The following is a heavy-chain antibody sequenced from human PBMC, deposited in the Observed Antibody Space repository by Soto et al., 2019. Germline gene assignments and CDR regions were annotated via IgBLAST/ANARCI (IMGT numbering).Heavy chain of an antibody. CDR1: GITFVNAW. Sequence: EVQVVESGGDLVKPGGCLRLSCTTSGITFVNAWMSWVRQAPGRGLEWVGRIKNKVDGGTVDYAAPVRGRFTISRDDSKNTLFLQMNNLEIEDTAVYYCTTDPGDYEDFWGRGALVTVSS. CDR3: TTDPGDYEDF. V-gene: IGHV3-15*01. CDR2: IKNKVDGGTV. J-gene: IGHJ4*02. D-gene: IGHD4-17*01.